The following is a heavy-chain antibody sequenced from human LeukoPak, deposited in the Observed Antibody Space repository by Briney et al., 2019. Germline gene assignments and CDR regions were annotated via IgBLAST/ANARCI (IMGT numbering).Heavy chain of an antibody. CDR3: ARETAAAGSFIAINDY. J-gene: IGHJ4*02. Sequence: PSETLSLTCAVYGGSFSGYYWSWIRQPPGKGLEWIREINDSESTNYNPSLKSRVTISVDTSKNQFSLKLSSVTAADTAIYYCARETAAAGSFIAINDYWGQGTLVTVSS. CDR2: INDSEST. CDR1: GGSFSGYY. V-gene: IGHV4-34*01. D-gene: IGHD6-13*01.